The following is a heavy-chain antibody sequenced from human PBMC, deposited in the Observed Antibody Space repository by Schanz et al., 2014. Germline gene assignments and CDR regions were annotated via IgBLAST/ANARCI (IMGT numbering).Heavy chain of an antibody. CDR3: AGMATVTYFDF. CDR1: GGSISSSSYY. D-gene: IGHD4-17*01. CDR2: IFYTGYT. V-gene: IGHV4-39*07. J-gene: IGHJ4*02. Sequence: QLQLQESGPGLVKPSETLSLTCTVSGGSISSSSYYWGWIRQPPGKGLEWIGHIFYTGYTYNNPSLKSRVTISVDTSKNQFSLRLTSVTAVDTAVYYCAGMATVTYFDFWGQGALVTVSS.